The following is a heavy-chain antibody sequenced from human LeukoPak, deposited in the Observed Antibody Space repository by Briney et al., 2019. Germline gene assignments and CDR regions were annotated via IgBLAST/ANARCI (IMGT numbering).Heavy chain of an antibody. CDR2: INPDIGGT. J-gene: IGHJ1*01. D-gene: IGHD3-22*01. CDR1: GYTFTSYG. Sequence: ASVKVSCKASGYTFTSYGISWVRQAPGQGLEWMGWINPDIGGTDYAQKFQGRVTMTRDTSISTAYMELSSLRSDDTAVYYCARVDRHSRGYYFRYFHHWGQGTLVTVSS. V-gene: IGHV1-2*02. CDR3: ARVDRHSRGYYFRYFHH.